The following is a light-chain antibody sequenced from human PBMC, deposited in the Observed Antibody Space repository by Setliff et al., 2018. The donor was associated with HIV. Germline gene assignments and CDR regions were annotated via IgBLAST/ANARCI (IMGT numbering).Light chain of an antibody. CDR1: SSNIGAGFD. CDR3: QSFDSRLGV. CDR2: NNN. J-gene: IGLJ1*01. Sequence: QSVLTQPPSVSGAPGQRVTISCTGSSSNIGAGFDVHWYQLVPDTAPRLLIHNNNNRPSGVPDRFSGYRSGASASLAIAGLHADDEADYFCQSFDSRLGVFGTGTKVTVL. V-gene: IGLV1-40*01.